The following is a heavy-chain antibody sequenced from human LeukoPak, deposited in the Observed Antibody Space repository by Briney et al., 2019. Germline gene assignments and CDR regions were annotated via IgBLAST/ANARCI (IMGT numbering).Heavy chain of an antibody. CDR3: ARIPTTVTTDYYMDV. Sequence: KASETLSLTCTVSGGSISSSSYYWGWIRQPPGKGLEWIGSIYYSGSTYYNPSLRSRVTISVDTSKNQFSLKLSSVTAADTAVYYCARIPTTVTTDYYMDVWGKGTTVTVSS. CDR2: IYYSGST. V-gene: IGHV4-39*07. J-gene: IGHJ6*03. CDR1: GGSISSSSYY. D-gene: IGHD4-17*01.